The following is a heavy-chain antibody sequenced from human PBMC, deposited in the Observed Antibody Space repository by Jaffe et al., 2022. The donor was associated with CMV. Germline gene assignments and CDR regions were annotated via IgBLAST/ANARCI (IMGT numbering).Heavy chain of an antibody. CDR1: GFTFSGSA. D-gene: IGHD5-12*01. Sequence: EVQLVESGGGLVQPGGSLKLSCAASGFTFSGSAMHWVRQASGKGLEWVGRIRSKANSYATAYAASVKGRFTISRDDSKNTAYLQMNSLKTEDTAVYYCTRHRYSGYDLTDYWGQGTLVTVSS. CDR2: IRSKANSYAT. V-gene: IGHV3-73*02. CDR3: TRHRYSGYDLTDY. J-gene: IGHJ4*02.